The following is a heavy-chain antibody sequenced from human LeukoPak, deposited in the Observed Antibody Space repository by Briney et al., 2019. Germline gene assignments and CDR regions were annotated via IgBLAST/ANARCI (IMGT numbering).Heavy chain of an antibody. Sequence: EASVKVSCKASGYSFITYGISWVRQAPGQGLEWMGWVSSYNGNTRYAQELQGRVTMTTDTSTTTAYMELRSLTSDDTAVYYCAREGLGYCTGGGCSAFDYWGQGTLVTVSS. CDR3: AREGLGYCTGGGCSAFDY. J-gene: IGHJ4*02. D-gene: IGHD2-15*01. V-gene: IGHV1-18*01. CDR2: VSSYNGNT. CDR1: GYSFITYG.